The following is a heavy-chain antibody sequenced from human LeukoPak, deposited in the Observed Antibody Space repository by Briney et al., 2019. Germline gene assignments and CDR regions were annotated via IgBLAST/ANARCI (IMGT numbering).Heavy chain of an antibody. CDR2: ISSSGSTI. J-gene: IGHJ4*02. CDR3: ARDDRYGDFHYFDY. V-gene: IGHV3-48*03. Sequence: GGSLRLSCAASGFTFSSFELNWVRQAPGKGLEWVSYISSSGSTIYYADSVKGRFTISRDNAKNFLYLQMNSLRAEDTAVYYCARDDRYGDFHYFDYWGQGTLVTVSS. CDR1: GFTFSSFE. D-gene: IGHD4-17*01.